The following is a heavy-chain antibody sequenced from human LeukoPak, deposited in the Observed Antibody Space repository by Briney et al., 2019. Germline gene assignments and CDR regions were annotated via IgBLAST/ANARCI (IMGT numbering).Heavy chain of an antibody. D-gene: IGHD3-22*01. Sequence: SETLSLTCTVSGGSISSSSYYWGWIRQPPGKGLEWIASIYYSGSTYYNPSLKSRVTISVDTSKNQFSLKLSSVTAADTAVYYCARVDYYDSSGHDYWGQGTLVTVSS. J-gene: IGHJ4*02. CDR2: IYYSGST. CDR1: GGSISSSSYY. V-gene: IGHV4-39*01. CDR3: ARVDYYDSSGHDY.